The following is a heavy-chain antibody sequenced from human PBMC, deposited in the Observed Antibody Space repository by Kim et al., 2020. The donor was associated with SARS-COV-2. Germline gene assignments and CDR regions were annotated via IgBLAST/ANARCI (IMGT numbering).Heavy chain of an antibody. Sequence: ASVKVSCKVSGYTLTELSMHWVRQAPGKGLEWMGGFDPEDGETIYAQKFQGRVTMTEDTSTDTAYMELSSLRSEDTAVYYCATFQAGYYDSSGYYLPLWYWGQGTLVTVSS. CDR2: FDPEDGET. J-gene: IGHJ4*02. D-gene: IGHD3-22*01. CDR3: ATFQAGYYDSSGYYLPLWY. CDR1: GYTLTELS. V-gene: IGHV1-24*01.